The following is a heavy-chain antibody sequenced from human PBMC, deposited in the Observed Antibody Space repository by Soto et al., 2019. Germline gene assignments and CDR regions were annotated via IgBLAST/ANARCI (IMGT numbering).Heavy chain of an antibody. CDR2: IYQSKSA. Sequence: KTSETLSLTCVVSGGSVTSGGHSWSWIRQAPGKGLEWVGSIYQSKSAYYNPSLRSRVAISVDRSNNQVSLRMTSVTAADTAIYYCARGDTRLGELSHDYWGQGTLVTVSS. D-gene: IGHD3-16*02. J-gene: IGHJ4*02. CDR3: ARGDTRLGELSHDY. V-gene: IGHV4-30-2*01. CDR1: GGSVTSGGHS.